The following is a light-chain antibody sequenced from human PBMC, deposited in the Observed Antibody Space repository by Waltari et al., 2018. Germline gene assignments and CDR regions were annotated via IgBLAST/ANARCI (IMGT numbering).Light chain of an antibody. CDR2: WAS. CDR3: QQYYSSPWT. V-gene: IGKV4-1*01. J-gene: IGKJ1*01. CDR1: QCVLYSSNNNNY. Sequence: DIVMTQSPDSLAVSLGERATINCKSSQCVLYSSNNNNYLAWYQQKPGQPPKLLIYWASNRESGVPDRFSGSGSGTDFTLTISSLQAEDVAVYYCQQYYSSPWTFGQGTKVEIK.